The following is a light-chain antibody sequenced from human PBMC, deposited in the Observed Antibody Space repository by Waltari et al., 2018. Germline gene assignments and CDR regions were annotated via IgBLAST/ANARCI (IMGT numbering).Light chain of an antibody. CDR1: RSHLGSNY. CDR3: AAWDDSHYV. Sequence: QPVLTQPPSASETPGHRVILSCSGSRSHLGSNYIYWYHQPPGTAPQLPIYWNNQRPPGVPDRFSGSKSGTSASLAISGLRSEDEAVYYCAAWDDSHYVFGTGTKVTVL. V-gene: IGLV1-47*01. J-gene: IGLJ1*01. CDR2: WNN.